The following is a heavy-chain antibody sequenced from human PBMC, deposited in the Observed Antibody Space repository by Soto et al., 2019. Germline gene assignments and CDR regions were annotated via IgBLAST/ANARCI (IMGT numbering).Heavy chain of an antibody. CDR2: FDPEDGET. D-gene: IGHD3-22*01. V-gene: IGHV1-24*01. J-gene: IGHJ2*01. CDR1: GYTLTELS. Sequence: ASVKVSCKVSGYTLTELSMHWVRQAPGKGLEWMGGFDPEDGETIYAQKFQGRVTMTEDTSTDTAYMELSSLRSEDTAVYYCAAKNYYDSSGYYWNGYFDLWRRGTLVTVSS. CDR3: AAKNYYDSSGYYWNGYFDL.